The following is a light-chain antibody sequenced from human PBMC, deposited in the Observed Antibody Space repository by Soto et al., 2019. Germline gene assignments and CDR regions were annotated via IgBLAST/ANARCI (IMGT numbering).Light chain of an antibody. CDR1: SSTIGSNT. J-gene: IGLJ1*01. Sequence: QSVLTQPPSASGTPGQRVTISCSGSSSTIGSNTANWYQQLPGTAPKLLIYANNQRPSGVPDRFSGSKSGTSASLAISGLQSEDEADYYCASWDASLNGYVFGTGTKVTVL. CDR2: ANN. V-gene: IGLV1-44*01. CDR3: ASWDASLNGYV.